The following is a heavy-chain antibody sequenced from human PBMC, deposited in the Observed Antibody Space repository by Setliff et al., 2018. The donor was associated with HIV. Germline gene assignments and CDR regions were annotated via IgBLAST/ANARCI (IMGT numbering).Heavy chain of an antibody. V-gene: IGHV4-34*01. CDR3: ARGRVYKASYDSCSSWGRYYSYHMYV. CDR2: INHSGST. Sequence: SETLSLTCAVYGGSFSSYDWSWIRQHPGKGLEWIGEINHSGSTNYSPSLKSRVTISVDTSKNQFSLKLSSVSAADTAVLYCARGRVYKASYDSCSSWGRYYSYHMYVCGQATTVTVSS. D-gene: IGHD3-22*01. CDR1: GGSFSSYD. J-gene: IGHJ6*03.